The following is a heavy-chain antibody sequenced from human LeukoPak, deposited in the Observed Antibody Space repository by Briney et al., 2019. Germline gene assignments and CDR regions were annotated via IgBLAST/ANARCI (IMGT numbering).Heavy chain of an antibody. Sequence: SETLSLTCAVYGGSFSGYYWSWIRQPPGKGLEWIGEINHSGSTNYNPSLKSRVTISVDTSKNQFSLKLSSVTAADTAVYYCARGHPRQPDSAFDIWGQGTMVTVSS. CDR1: GGSFSGYY. CDR3: ARGHPRQPDSAFDI. D-gene: IGHD6-13*01. J-gene: IGHJ3*02. V-gene: IGHV4-34*01. CDR2: INHSGST.